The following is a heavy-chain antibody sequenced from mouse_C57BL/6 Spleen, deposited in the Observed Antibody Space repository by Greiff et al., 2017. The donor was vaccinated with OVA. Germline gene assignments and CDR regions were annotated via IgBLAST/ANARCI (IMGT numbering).Heavy chain of an antibody. J-gene: IGHJ2*01. V-gene: IGHV1-76*01. CDR1: GYTFTDYY. CDR3: AREGTFFDY. Sequence: VKLMESGAELVRPGASVKLSCKASGYTFTDYYINWVKQRPGQGLEWIARIYPGSGNTYYNEKFKGKATLTAEKSSSTAYMQLSSLTSEDSAVYFCAREGTFFDYWGQGTTLTVSS. CDR2: IYPGSGNT.